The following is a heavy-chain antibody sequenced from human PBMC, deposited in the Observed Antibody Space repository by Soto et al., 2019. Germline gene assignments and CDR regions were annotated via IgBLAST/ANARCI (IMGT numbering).Heavy chain of an antibody. CDR1: GFTFNTYW. CDR3: ARAMVVPAAQYNWFDP. Sequence: GGSLRLSCAASGFTFNTYWMHWVRQAPGKGLVWVSRINYDGSNTSSADSVEGRFTISRDNSKNTLFLQMNSLRAEDTAVYYCARAMVVPAAQYNWFDPWGQGTQVTVSS. CDR2: INYDGSNT. J-gene: IGHJ5*02. D-gene: IGHD2-2*01. V-gene: IGHV3-74*01.